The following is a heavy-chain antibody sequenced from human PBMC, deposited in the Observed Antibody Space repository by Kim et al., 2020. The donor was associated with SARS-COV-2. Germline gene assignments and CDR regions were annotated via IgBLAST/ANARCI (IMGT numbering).Heavy chain of an antibody. V-gene: IGHV3-53*01. Sequence: KGRFTISRDNSKNTLYLQMNSRRAEDTAVYYCAGETRGMGYYYYYYGMDVWGQGTKGTVSS. CDR3: AGETRGMGYYYYYYGMDV. D-gene: IGHD2-15*01. J-gene: IGHJ6*02.